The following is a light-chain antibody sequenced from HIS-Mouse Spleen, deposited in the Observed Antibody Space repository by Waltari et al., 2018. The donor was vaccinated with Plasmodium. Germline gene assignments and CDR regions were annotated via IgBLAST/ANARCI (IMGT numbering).Light chain of an antibody. CDR3: QQYNNWPPT. CDR1: QSVSSN. J-gene: IGKJ4*01. V-gene: IGKV3-15*01. CDR2: GAS. Sequence: EIVMTQSPATLSVSPGERPTLSCRASQSVSSNLAWYQQKPGQAPRLLIYGASTRATGIPARFSGSGSGTEFTLTISSLQSEDFAVYYCQQYNNWPPTFGGGTKVEIK.